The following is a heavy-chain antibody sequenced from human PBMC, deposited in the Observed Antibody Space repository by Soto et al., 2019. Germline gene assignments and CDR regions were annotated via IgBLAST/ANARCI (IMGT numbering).Heavy chain of an antibody. CDR1: GFTFSSYA. J-gene: IGHJ4*02. Sequence: EVQLLESGGGLVQPGGSLRLSCAASGFTFSSYAMSWVRQAPGKGLEWVSAISGSGGSTYYADSVKGRFTISRDNSKKTLYLQMNSLRAEDTAVYYCAKASYYYGSVCYNYFDYWGQGTLVTVSS. CDR2: ISGSGGST. CDR3: AKASYYYGSVCYNYFDY. D-gene: IGHD3-10*01. V-gene: IGHV3-23*01.